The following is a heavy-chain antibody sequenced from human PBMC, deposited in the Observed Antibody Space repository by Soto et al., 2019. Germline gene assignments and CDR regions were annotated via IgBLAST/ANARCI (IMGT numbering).Heavy chain of an antibody. J-gene: IGHJ5*02. CDR2: ISSSSSTI. Sequence: EVQLVESRGGVVQPGGSLRLSCAASGFTFSSYSMNWVRQAPGKGLEWVSYISSSSSTIYYADSVKGRFTISRDNAKNSLYLQMNSLRDEDTAVYYCARHPERIAQIGLFDPWGQGTLVTVSS. CDR1: GFTFSSYS. D-gene: IGHD6-13*01. V-gene: IGHV3-48*02. CDR3: ARHPERIAQIGLFDP.